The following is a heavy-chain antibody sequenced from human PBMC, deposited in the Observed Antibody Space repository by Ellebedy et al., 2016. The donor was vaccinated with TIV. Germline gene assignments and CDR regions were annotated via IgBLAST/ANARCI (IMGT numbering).Heavy chain of an antibody. Sequence: GGSLRLSXAASGFTFSVCWMSWVRQAPGKGLEWVAHIKEDGSEQYCVDSVQGRFTISRENAKNSLYLQMSGLRAEDTAVYYCARGGAGGIFDHWGQGTLVTVSS. V-gene: IGHV3-7*01. CDR3: ARGGAGGIFDH. CDR1: GFTFSVCW. D-gene: IGHD2-15*01. CDR2: IKEDGSEQ. J-gene: IGHJ4*02.